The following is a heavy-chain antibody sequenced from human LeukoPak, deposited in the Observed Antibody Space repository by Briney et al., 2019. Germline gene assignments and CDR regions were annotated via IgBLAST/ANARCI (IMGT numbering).Heavy chain of an antibody. V-gene: IGHV3-7*01. CDR1: GFTFSSYW. Sequence: GGSLRLSCAASGFTFSSYWMSWVRQAPGKGLEWVANIKEDGSEKFYVDSVKGRFFISRDNAKNSLYLQINSLRADDTAVYYCAREDQVVTAFYWYFDLWGRGTLVTVSS. J-gene: IGHJ2*01. CDR3: AREDQVVTAFYWYFDL. CDR2: IKEDGSEK. D-gene: IGHD2-21*02.